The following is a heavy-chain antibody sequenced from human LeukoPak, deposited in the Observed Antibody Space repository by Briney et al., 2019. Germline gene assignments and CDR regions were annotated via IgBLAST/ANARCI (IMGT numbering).Heavy chain of an antibody. V-gene: IGHV3-30*18. J-gene: IGHJ4*02. CDR1: GFTCSNYA. D-gene: IGHD6-13*01. Sequence: GSLRLSCAASGFTCSNYAMHWVRQAPGKGLEWVAVIASEGGNKYSADSVKGRFTISRDNSKNSLYLQMNSLRAEDTAVYYCAKDVAIGAAGYYFDYWGQGTLVTVSS. CDR2: IASEGGNK. CDR3: AKDVAIGAAGYYFDY.